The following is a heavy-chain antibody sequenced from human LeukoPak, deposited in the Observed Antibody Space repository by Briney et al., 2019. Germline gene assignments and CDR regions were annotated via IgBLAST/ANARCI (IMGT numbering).Heavy chain of an antibody. CDR3: ARLLSYDILTGYYY. J-gene: IGHJ4*02. V-gene: IGHV5-51*01. Sequence: RGESLKISCQGSGYSFTSYWIGWVRQLPGKGLEWMGIIYPGDSDTRYSPSFQGQVTISADESISTAYLQWSSLKASDTAMYYCARLLSYDILTGYYYWGQGTLVTVSS. CDR2: IYPGDSDT. D-gene: IGHD3-9*01. CDR1: GYSFTSYW.